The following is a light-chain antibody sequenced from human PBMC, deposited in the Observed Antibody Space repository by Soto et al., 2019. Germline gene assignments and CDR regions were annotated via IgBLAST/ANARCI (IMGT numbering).Light chain of an antibody. V-gene: IGLV2-14*01. CDR1: SSDVGGYNY. Sequence: QSALTQPASVSGSPVQSITISCTGTSSDVGGYNYVSWYQQHPGKAPKVLVYDVTNRPSGVSNRFSGSRSGNTAFLTISGLQDEDEADYYCNSYSITNTLVVLGGGTKLTLL. J-gene: IGLJ2*01. CDR2: DVT. CDR3: NSYSITNTLVV.